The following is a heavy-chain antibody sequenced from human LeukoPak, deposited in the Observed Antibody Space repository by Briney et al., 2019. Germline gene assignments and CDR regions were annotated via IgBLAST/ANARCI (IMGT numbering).Heavy chain of an antibody. CDR3: ARADTPPYCSGGSCYSMVQYYFDY. V-gene: IGHV4-31*03. CDR2: IYYSGSA. J-gene: IGHJ4*02. D-gene: IGHD2-15*01. Sequence: PSQTLSLTCTVSGGSISSGGYYWSWIRQHPGKGPEWIGYIYYSGSAYYNPSLKSRVTISVDTSKNQFSLKLSSVTAADTAVYYCARADTPPYCSGGSCYSMVQYYFDYWGQGTLVTVSS. CDR1: GGSISSGGYY.